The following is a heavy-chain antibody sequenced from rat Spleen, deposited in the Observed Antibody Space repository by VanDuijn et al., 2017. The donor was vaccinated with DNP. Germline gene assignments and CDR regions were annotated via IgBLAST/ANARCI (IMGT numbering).Heavy chain of an antibody. J-gene: IGHJ2*01. Sequence: EVQLVESGGGLVQPGRSLKLSCAASGFTFSNYDMAWVRQAPTKGLEWVASISTSGGSTYYRDSVKARFTVSRDNAKSTLYLQMDSLRSEDTATYYCARTTYWGQGVMVTVSS. CDR1: GFTFSNYD. V-gene: IGHV5-25*01. CDR2: ISTSGGST. CDR3: ARTTY.